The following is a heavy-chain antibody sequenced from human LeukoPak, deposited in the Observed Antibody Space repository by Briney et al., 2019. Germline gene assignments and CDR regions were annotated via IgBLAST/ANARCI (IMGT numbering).Heavy chain of an antibody. V-gene: IGHV3-33*06. Sequence: GTSLRLSCEASGFTFSHFGMHWVRQAPGKGLEWVAVIWSDATNQYYADSVKGRFTISRDNSKNTLYLQMNSLRPEDTAVHYCAKNRSGSYIDYWGQGTLVTVSS. CDR3: AKNRSGSYIDY. J-gene: IGHJ4*02. CDR2: IWSDATNQ. CDR1: GFTFSHFG. D-gene: IGHD1-26*01.